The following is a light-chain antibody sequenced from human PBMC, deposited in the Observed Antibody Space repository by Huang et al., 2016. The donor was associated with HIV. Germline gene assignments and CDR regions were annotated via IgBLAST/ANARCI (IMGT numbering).Light chain of an antibody. J-gene: IGKJ1*01. CDR1: QSISSQ. CDR3: HQYNNWPPWT. CDR2: GAS. V-gene: IGKV3-15*01. Sequence: EIVMTQSPATLSVSPGERATHACRASQSISSQLAWYQQKPGQAPRLLIYGASTRATGIPARFSGSGSGTEFTLTISSLQSEDFAVYYCHQYNNWPPWTFGQGTKVEIK.